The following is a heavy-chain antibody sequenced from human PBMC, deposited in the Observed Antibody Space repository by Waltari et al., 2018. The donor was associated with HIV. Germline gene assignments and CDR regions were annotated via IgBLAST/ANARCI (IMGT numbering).Heavy chain of an antibody. CDR3: ARAGKQLEEVFPTYYFDY. V-gene: IGHV4-59*01. CDR2: IYYSGST. CDR1: GGSIRSYY. D-gene: IGHD6-6*01. Sequence: VQLQESGPGLVTPSETLSLTCPVSGGSIRSYYWSWTPQPPGKGLEWIGYIYYSGSTNYNPALKSRVTISVDTSKNQFSLKLSSVTAADTAVYYCARAGKQLEEVFPTYYFDYWGQGTLVTVSS. J-gene: IGHJ4*02.